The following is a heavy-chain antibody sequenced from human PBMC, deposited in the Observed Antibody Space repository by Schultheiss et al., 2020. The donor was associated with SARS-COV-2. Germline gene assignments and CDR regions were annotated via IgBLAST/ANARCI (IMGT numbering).Heavy chain of an antibody. J-gene: IGHJ4*02. CDR2: ISWNSGSI. Sequence: SLKISCAASGFTFDDYAMHWVRQAPGKGLEWVSGISWNSGSIGYADSVKGRFTISRDNAKNSLYLQMNSLRAEDTALYYCAKGYCSSTSCYLYGGFDYWGQGTLVTVSS. CDR1: GFTFDDYA. D-gene: IGHD2-2*01. CDR3: AKGYCSSTSCYLYGGFDY. V-gene: IGHV3-9*01.